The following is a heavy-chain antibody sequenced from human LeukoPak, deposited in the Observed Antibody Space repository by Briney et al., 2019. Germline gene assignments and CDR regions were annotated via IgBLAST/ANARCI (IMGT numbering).Heavy chain of an antibody. CDR3: ARPQDFSLTGMNAFDI. D-gene: IGHD7-27*01. J-gene: IGHJ3*02. Sequence: GESLKISCKGSGYSFTSYWIGWVRQMPGKGPEWMGIIYPGDSDTRYSPSFQGQVTISADKSISTAYLQWSSLKASDTAMYYCARPQDFSLTGMNAFDIWGQGTMVTVSS. V-gene: IGHV5-51*01. CDR2: IYPGDSDT. CDR1: GYSFTSYW.